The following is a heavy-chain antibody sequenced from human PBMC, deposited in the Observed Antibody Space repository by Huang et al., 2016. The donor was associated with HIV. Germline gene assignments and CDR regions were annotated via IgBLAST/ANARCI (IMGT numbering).Heavy chain of an antibody. D-gene: IGHD6-19*01. CDR3: AKDRVAGTGHCFDP. CDR1: GFSFSSYT. V-gene: IGHV3-23*01. Sequence: EVKLLESGGGLVQPGGSLRLSSAASGFSFSSYTMPWVRQAPGKGLGWVSSIRGSDNTTFYADSVQGRFTISRDNSKNTLYLQMKSLRVDDTAVYYCAKDRVAGTGHCFDPWGQGTLVTVSS. CDR2: IRGSDNTT. J-gene: IGHJ5*02.